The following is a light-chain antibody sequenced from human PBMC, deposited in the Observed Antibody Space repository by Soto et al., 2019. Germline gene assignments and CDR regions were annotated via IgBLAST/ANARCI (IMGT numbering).Light chain of an antibody. Sequence: QSVLTQPVSVSGSPGQSITISCTGTSSDVGSYNLVSWYQQHPGKAPKLMIYEVSKRPSGVSNRFSGSKSGNTASLTISGLQAEDEADYYCCSYAGSSTYVFGPGTKVTVL. CDR3: CSYAGSSTYV. CDR1: SSDVGSYNL. V-gene: IGLV2-23*02. CDR2: EVS. J-gene: IGLJ1*01.